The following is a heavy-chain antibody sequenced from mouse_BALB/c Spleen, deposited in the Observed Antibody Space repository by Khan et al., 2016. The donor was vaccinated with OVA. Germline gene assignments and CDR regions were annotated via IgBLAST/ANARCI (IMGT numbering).Heavy chain of an antibody. J-gene: IGHJ2*01. D-gene: IGHD1-1*01. Sequence: QLEESGPGLVKPSQSLSLTCTVTGYSITSDYAWNWIRQFPGNKLEWMGFISYSGNTNYNPSLKSRISNTRDTSKNQFFLQLNSVTTEDTATYYCARVYGGDFDYWGQGTTLTVSS. CDR3: ARVYGGDFDY. CDR1: GYSITSDYA. V-gene: IGHV3-2*02. CDR2: ISYSGNT.